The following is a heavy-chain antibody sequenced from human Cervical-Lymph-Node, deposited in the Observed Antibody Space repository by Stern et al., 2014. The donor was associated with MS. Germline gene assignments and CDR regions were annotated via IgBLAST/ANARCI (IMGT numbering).Heavy chain of an antibody. D-gene: IGHD6-13*01. Sequence: VQLVQSGGGLVQPARSLRLSCTASGFRFDDHAMHWVRQAPGKGLARVSGLSWNSGRIDYEDSVKGRFTISRDNPKHFQPVPMNSLRAEDTALYFWAKGGSRYGLLDFWGQGTLVTVSS. J-gene: IGHJ4*02. CDR1: GFRFDDHA. V-gene: IGHV3-9*01. CDR3: AKGGSRYGLLDF. CDR2: LSWNSGRI.